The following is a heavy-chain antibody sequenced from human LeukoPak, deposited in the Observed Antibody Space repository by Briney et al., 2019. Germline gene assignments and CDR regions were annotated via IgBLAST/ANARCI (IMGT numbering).Heavy chain of an antibody. CDR3: ARGRHDSSGYYPTPNDAFDI. J-gene: IGHJ3*02. CDR2: VDHTGST. Sequence: SETLSLTCTVSDDSITMYYWTWIRQPPGKGLEWIGYVDHTGSTKFNPSLKSRVTISVDTSKNQFSLKLSSVTAADTAVYYCARGRHDSSGYYPTPNDAFDIWGQGTMVTVSS. CDR1: DDSITMYY. V-gene: IGHV4-59*08. D-gene: IGHD3-22*01.